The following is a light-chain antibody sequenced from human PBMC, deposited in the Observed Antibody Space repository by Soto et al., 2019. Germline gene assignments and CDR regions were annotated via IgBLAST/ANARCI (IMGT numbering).Light chain of an antibody. CDR1: QDISNY. Sequence: DIQMTQSPSSLCASVGDRGTITCRASQDISNYLAWYQQKPGKVPKLLIYAASTLQSGVPSRFSGSGSGTDFTLTISSLQPEDVATYYCQKYNSAPRTFGQGTKVDIK. CDR3: QKYNSAPRT. CDR2: AAS. V-gene: IGKV1-27*01. J-gene: IGKJ1*01.